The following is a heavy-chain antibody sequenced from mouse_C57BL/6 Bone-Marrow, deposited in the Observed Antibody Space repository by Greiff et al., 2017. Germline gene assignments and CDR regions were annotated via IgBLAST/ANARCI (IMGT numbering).Heavy chain of an antibody. V-gene: IGHV1-15*01. D-gene: IGHD2-4*01. Sequence: VKLMESGAALVRPGASVTLSCKASGYTFTDSEMHWVKQTPVHGLEWIGAIDPETGGTAYNQKFKGKAILTADKSSSTAYMELRSLTSEDSAVYYCTRCYDYGGSWFAYRGQGTLVTVSA. CDR2: IDPETGGT. J-gene: IGHJ3*01. CDR1: GYTFTDSE. CDR3: TRCYDYGGSWFAY.